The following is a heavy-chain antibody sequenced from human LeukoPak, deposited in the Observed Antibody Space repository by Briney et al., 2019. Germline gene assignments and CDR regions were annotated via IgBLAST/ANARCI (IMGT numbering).Heavy chain of an antibody. CDR1: GGSISSSSYY. D-gene: IGHD1-26*01. V-gene: IGHV4-39*01. CDR3: ARHRGRDFDH. CDR2: IYYSGST. Sequence: SETLSLTCTVSGGSISSSSYYWGWIRQPPGKGLEWIGSIYYSGSTYYNPSLQSRVTISVDTSKNQFSLKLSSVTAADTAVYYCARHRGRDFDHWGQGTLVTVSS. J-gene: IGHJ4*02.